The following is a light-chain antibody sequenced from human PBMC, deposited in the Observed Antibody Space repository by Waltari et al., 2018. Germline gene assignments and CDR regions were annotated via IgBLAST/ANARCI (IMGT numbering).Light chain of an antibody. Sequence: QSVLTQPPSASGPPGQRVTISCSGSSANLGSNFVYWYQQFPGTAPQLLIFRNKQRPSGVPDRFSGSKSGSSASLAISGLRSDDEAHYYCASWDDSLSGGIFGGGTEVTVL. V-gene: IGLV1-47*01. J-gene: IGLJ2*01. CDR2: RNK. CDR3: ASWDDSLSGGI. CDR1: SANLGSNF.